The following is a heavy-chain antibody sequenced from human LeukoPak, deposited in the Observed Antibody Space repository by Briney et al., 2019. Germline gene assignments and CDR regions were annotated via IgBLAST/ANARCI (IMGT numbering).Heavy chain of an antibody. CDR1: GGSISSGGYS. CDR2: IYHSGST. D-gene: IGHD3-22*01. J-gene: IGHJ4*02. CDR3: ARADIRSGYYPAHFDY. Sequence: PSETLSLTCAVSGGSISSGGYSWSWIRQPPGKGLEWIGYIYHSGSTCYNPSLKSRVTISVDRSKNQFSLKLSSVTAADTAVYYCARADIRSGYYPAHFDYWGQGTLVTVSS. V-gene: IGHV4-30-2*01.